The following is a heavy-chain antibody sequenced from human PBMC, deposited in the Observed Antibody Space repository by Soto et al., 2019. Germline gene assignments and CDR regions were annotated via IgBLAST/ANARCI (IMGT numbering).Heavy chain of an antibody. Sequence: SETLSLTCAVSGGSISSSNWWSLVRQPPGKGLEWIGEIYHSGSTNYNPSLKSRVTISVDKSKNQFSLKLSSVTAADTAVYYCARGVTMIVVATGQDWFDPWGQGIPVS. CDR2: IYHSGST. CDR3: ARGVTMIVVATGQDWFDP. CDR1: GGSISSSNW. D-gene: IGHD3-22*01. J-gene: IGHJ5*02. V-gene: IGHV4-4*02.